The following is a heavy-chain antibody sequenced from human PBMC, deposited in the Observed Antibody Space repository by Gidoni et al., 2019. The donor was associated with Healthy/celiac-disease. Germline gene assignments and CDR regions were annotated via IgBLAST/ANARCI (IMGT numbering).Heavy chain of an antibody. Sequence: QGQLVESGGGVVQAGRCRGLSRAAPGFTFSGYAMHWVRQAPGKGLEWVAVISYDGSNEYYADSVKGRFTISRDNFKNTLYLQMNSLRAEDTAVYYCARDHLIVVVTAGFDYWGQGTLVTVSS. CDR3: ARDHLIVVVTAGFDY. CDR1: GFTFSGYA. CDR2: ISYDGSNE. V-gene: IGHV3-30*04. J-gene: IGHJ4*02. D-gene: IGHD2-21*02.